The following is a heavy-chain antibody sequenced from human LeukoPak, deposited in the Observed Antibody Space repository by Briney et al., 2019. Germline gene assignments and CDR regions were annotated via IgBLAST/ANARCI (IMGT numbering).Heavy chain of an antibody. CDR2: MYYGGRT. V-gene: IGHV4-39*01. D-gene: IGHD3-10*01. CDR3: ARHYGP. CDR1: GGSISSSDSH. J-gene: IGHJ5*02. Sequence: SGTLSLTCSVSGGSISSSDSHWGWIRQPPGKGLEWIGSMYYGGRTFYSPSLKSRVTISVDTSKNQYSLRLNSVTAADTAVYYCARHYGPWGQGTLVTVSS.